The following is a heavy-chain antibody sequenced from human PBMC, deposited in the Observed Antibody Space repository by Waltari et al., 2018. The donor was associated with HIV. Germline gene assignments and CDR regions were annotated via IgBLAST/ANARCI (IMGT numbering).Heavy chain of an antibody. CDR1: GFTFSDYG. J-gene: IGHJ5*02. Sequence: EVQLVESGGRVVRPGGSLRLSCAASGFTFSDYGMSWVRQAPGKGLEWVSGITWNGGSTTDIDSVKGRLTISRDNAKNSLYMQMNSLRAEDTALYHCVRDISMTGTNTFDPWGQGTLVTVSS. CDR2: ITWNGGST. V-gene: IGHV3-20*01. D-gene: IGHD1-20*01. CDR3: VRDISMTGTNTFDP.